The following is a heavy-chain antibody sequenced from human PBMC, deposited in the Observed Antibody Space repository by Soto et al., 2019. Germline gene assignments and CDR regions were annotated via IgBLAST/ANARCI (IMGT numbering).Heavy chain of an antibody. Sequence: LRLSCAASGFTFSSHAMTWVRQAPGKGLEWVSAISGSGADTYYADSVKGRFTISRDDSKNTLYLQMNSLRAEDTAVYYCAKDSCTSTSCPMDVWGQGTTVTVSS. CDR3: AKDSCTSTSCPMDV. CDR1: GFTFSSHA. D-gene: IGHD2-2*01. V-gene: IGHV3-23*01. J-gene: IGHJ6*02. CDR2: ISGSGADT.